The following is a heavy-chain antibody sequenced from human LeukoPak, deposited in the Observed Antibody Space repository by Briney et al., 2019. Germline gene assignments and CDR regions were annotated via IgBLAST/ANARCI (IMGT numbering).Heavy chain of an antibody. CDR2: VYYIGKP. CDR3: ARRFRTGGDLHHDAYDV. D-gene: IGHD3-16*01. V-gene: IGHV4-59*12. CDR1: GGSISDYF. Sequence: SETLSLTCSVFGGSISDYFWGWIRQPPGKGLEWIGHVYYIGKPTCSPSLESRVSISVDTSKNQFSQELTSVTAADTAVYYCARRFRTGGDLHHDAYDVWGQGTVVTISS. J-gene: IGHJ3*01.